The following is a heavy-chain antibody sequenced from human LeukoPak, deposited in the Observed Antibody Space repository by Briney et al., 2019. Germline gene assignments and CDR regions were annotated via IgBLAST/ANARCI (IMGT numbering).Heavy chain of an antibody. CDR2: IHYSGST. D-gene: IGHD1-7*01. CDR1: GGSIRNYY. Sequence: PSETLSLTCTVSGGSIRNYYWGWIRQPPGKGLEWIGYIHYSGSTNYNPSLKSRVTISVDTSKNQFSLKLSSVAAADTAVYYCAREGTYWGQGTLVTVSS. J-gene: IGHJ4*02. V-gene: IGHV4-59*01. CDR3: AREGTY.